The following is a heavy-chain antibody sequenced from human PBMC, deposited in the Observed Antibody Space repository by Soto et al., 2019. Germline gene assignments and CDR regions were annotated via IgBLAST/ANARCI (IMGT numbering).Heavy chain of an antibody. CDR1: GFTFSSYA. J-gene: IGHJ6*02. V-gene: IGHV3-30-3*01. Sequence: QVQLVESGGGVVQPGRSLRLSCAASGFTFSSYAMHWVRQAPGKGLEWVAGISYDGSNKYYADSVKGRFTMSRDNSKNTLYLQMNSLSAEDTAVYYCARASVSYRSSFHGMHVWGQGTTVTVSS. CDR3: ARASVSYRSSFHGMHV. CDR2: ISYDGSNK. D-gene: IGHD6-13*01.